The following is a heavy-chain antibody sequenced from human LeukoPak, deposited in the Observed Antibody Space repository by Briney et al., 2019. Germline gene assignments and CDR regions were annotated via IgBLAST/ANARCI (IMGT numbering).Heavy chain of an antibody. CDR3: AKGEGAFDI. D-gene: IGHD1-26*01. J-gene: IGHJ3*02. Sequence: GGSLRLSCAASGLTFSDYVMSWVRRAPVKGLEWVAGITGAGRTHYAESVKGRSTISRDSSKNTLYLQMNFLRADDTAVYYCAKGEGAFDIWGHGTMVIVSS. V-gene: IGHV3-23*01. CDR2: ITGAGRT. CDR1: GLTFSDYV.